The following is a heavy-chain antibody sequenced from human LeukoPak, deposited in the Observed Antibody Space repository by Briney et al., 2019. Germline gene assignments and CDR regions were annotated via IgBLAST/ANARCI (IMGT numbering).Heavy chain of an antibody. CDR1: GGSISRHY. V-gene: IGHV4-59*08. J-gene: IGHJ3*02. CDR3: ARLLNNDNSGDPDTFDM. CDR2: ISYSGST. D-gene: IGHD3-22*01. Sequence: SETLSLTCSVSGGSISRHYWGWIRQPPGKGLEWIGYISYSGSTRYNPSFQSRVTISMEMSKTHFSLKLTSVTAADTAVYYCARLLNNDNSGDPDTFDMWGPGTMVTVSS.